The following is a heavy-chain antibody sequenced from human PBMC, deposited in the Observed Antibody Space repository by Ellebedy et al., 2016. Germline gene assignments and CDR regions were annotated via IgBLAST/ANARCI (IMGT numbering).Heavy chain of an antibody. J-gene: IGHJ2*01. CDR1: GGSISSYY. CDR2: IYYSGST. V-gene: IGHV4-59*01. Sequence: SETLSPTCTASGGSISSYYWSWIRQPPGKGLEWIGYIYYSGSTNYNPSLKSRVTISVDTSKNQFSLKLSSVTAADTAVYYCARRTGYSSSWYRPNGYFDLWGRGTLVTVSS. D-gene: IGHD6-13*01. CDR3: ARRTGYSSSWYRPNGYFDL.